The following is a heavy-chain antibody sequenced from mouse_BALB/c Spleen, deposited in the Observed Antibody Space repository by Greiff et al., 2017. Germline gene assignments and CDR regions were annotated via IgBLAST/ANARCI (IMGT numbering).Heavy chain of an antibody. J-gene: IGHJ4*01. V-gene: IGHV14-1*02. Sequence: EVQLQQSGAELVRPGALVKLSCKASGFNIKDYYMHWVKQRPEQGLEWIGWIDPENGNTIYDPKFQGKASITADTSSNTAYLQLSSLTSEDTAVYYCARGSYYGNRHCDYWGQGTSVTVSS. D-gene: IGHD2-10*01. CDR2: IDPENGNT. CDR3: ARGSYYGNRHCDY. CDR1: GFNIKDYY.